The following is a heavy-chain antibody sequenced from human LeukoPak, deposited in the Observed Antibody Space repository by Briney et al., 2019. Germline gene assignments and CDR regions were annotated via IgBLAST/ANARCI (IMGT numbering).Heavy chain of an antibody. Sequence: ASVKVSCKASGGTFSSYAISWVRQAPGQGLEWMGGIIPIFGTANYAQKFQGRVTITTDESTSTAYMELSSLRSEDTAVYYCARDWHRDFWSGYFYYWGQGTLVTVSS. CDR3: ARDWHRDFWSGYFYY. V-gene: IGHV1-69*05. CDR2: IIPIFGTA. J-gene: IGHJ4*02. CDR1: GGTFSSYA. D-gene: IGHD3-3*01.